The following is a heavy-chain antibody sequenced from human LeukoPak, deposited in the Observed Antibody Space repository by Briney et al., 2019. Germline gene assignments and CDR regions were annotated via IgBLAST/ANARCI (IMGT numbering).Heavy chain of an antibody. D-gene: IGHD2-2*01. CDR3: ARGVPAAECAEYLQH. Sequence: GESLQISCKGSGYRFTSYWIGWVRQMPGKGLEWMGIIYPGDSDTRYSPSFQGQVTISADKSINTAYLQWSSLKASDPAMYYCARGVPAAECAEYLQHWGQGTLVTVSS. V-gene: IGHV5-51*01. J-gene: IGHJ1*01. CDR2: IYPGDSDT. CDR1: GYRFTSYW.